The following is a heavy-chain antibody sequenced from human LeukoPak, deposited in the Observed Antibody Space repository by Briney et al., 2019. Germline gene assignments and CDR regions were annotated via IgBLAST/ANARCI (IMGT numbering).Heavy chain of an antibody. CDR3: ARGNNDFLADNAFDI. CDR2: INHSGST. CDR1: GGSISSSNW. V-gene: IGHV4-4*02. J-gene: IGHJ3*02. Sequence: PSGTLSLTCAVSGGSISSSNWWSWVRQPPGKGLEWIGEINHSGSTNYNPSLKSRVTISVDTSKNQFSLKLSSVTAADTAVYYCARGNNDFLADNAFDIWGQGTMVTVSS. D-gene: IGHD1/OR15-1a*01.